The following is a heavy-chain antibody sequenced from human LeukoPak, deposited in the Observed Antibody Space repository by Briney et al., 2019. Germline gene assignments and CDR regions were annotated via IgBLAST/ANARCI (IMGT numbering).Heavy chain of an antibody. CDR2: IYSGGST. CDR3: ARVMGGYTHGF. Sequence: PGGSLRLSCAASGFTVSSNSMSWVRQAPGKVLEWVSVIYSGGSTFYADPVKGRFTISRDTSKSTVYLQMNSLRAEDTAVYYCARVMGGYTHGFWGQGTLVTVSS. V-gene: IGHV3-53*01. D-gene: IGHD5-18*01. J-gene: IGHJ4*02. CDR1: GFTVSSNS.